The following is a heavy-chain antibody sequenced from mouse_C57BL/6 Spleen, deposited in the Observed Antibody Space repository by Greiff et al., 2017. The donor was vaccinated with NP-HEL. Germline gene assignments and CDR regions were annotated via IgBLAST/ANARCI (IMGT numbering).Heavy chain of an antibody. CDR2: ISDGGSYT. Sequence: EVMLVESGGGLVKPGGSLKLSCAASGFTFSSYAMSWVRQTPAKRLEWVATISDGGSYTYYPDNVKGRFTISRDNAKNNLYLQMSHLKSEDTAMYYCARERDDYGEGLAYWGQGTLVTVSA. D-gene: IGHD2-4*01. J-gene: IGHJ3*01. CDR1: GFTFSSYA. V-gene: IGHV5-4*01. CDR3: ARERDDYGEGLAY.